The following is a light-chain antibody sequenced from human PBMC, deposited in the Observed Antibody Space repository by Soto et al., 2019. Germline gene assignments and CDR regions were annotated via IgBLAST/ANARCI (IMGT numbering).Light chain of an antibody. CDR2: DVS. J-gene: IGLJ1*01. Sequence: QSALTQPASVSGSPGQSITISCTGTSSDDGGYNYVSWYQQHPGKAPKLMIYDVSNRPSGVSNRFSGSKSGNTASLTISGLQAEDEADYYCSSYTSSSTLGGYVFGTGPKAPS. CDR3: SSYTSSSTLGGYV. V-gene: IGLV2-14*01. CDR1: SSDDGGYNY.